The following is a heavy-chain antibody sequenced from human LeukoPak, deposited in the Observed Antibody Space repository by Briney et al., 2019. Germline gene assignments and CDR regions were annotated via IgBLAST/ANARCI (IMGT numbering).Heavy chain of an antibody. CDR3: ARDRYCSTTSCSPTGLAY. V-gene: IGHV3-48*03. Sequence: GGSLRLSCAASGFSFSSYEMNWVRQAPGKGLEWVSYISFSGNSIYYADSVKGRFTISRDNAKNSLYLQINSLRAEDTAVYYCARDRYCSTTSCSPTGLAYWGQGTLVTVSS. D-gene: IGHD2-2*01. J-gene: IGHJ4*02. CDR2: ISFSGNSI. CDR1: GFSFSSYE.